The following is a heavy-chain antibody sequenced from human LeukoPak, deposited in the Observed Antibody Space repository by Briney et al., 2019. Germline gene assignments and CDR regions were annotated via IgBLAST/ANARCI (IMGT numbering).Heavy chain of an antibody. V-gene: IGHV3-7*03. CDR1: EFTFSTFW. Sequence: GGSLRLSCAASEFTFSTFWMTWLRQAPGKGPEWVANIKHDGSETDYLDSVKGRFTISRDNAKNSLYLQMNNLRAEDTAVYYCARIGRDYGDYFDSWGQGTLVTVSS. CDR3: ARIGRDYGDYFDS. J-gene: IGHJ4*02. CDR2: IKHDGSET. D-gene: IGHD4-17*01.